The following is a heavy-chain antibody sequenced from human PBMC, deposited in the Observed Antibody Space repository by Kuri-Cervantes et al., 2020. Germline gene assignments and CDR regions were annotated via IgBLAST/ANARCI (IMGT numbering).Heavy chain of an antibody. CDR1: GGSISSSSYY. J-gene: IGHJ4*02. D-gene: IGHD3-9*01. CDR2: IYYSGST. CDR3: ARVPRYLRYFDWYSINYFDY. Sequence: GSLRLSCTVSGGSISSSSYYWGWIRQPPGKGLEWIGSIYYSGSTYYNPSLKSRVTISVDTSKNQFSLKLSSVTAADTAVYYCARVPRYLRYFDWYSINYFDYWGQGTLVTVSS. V-gene: IGHV4-39*01.